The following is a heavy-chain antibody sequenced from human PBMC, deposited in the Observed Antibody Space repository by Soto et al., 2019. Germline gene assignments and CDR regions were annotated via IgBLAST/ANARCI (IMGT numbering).Heavy chain of an antibody. CDR3: ARAIYYYDSNDYTWHFDS. Sequence: SETLSLTCAVSGYSISNGYYWGWIRQPPGKGLEWIGSIYHSGRTYYNPSLKSRVTISVDTPKNQFSLKLSSVTAADTAVHYCARAIYYYDSNDYTWHFDSWGQGTLVTVSS. J-gene: IGHJ4*02. CDR1: GYSISNGYY. D-gene: IGHD3-22*01. V-gene: IGHV4-38-2*01. CDR2: IYHSGRT.